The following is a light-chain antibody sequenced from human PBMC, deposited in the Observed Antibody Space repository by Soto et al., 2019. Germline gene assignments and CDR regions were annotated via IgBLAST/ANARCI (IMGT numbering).Light chain of an antibody. V-gene: IGLV4-69*01. CDR2: INYDGTH. CDR1: SGYSTYA. Sequence: QAVVTQSPSASASLGASVKLTCTLSSGYSTYAIAWQQQQSEKGPRFLMKINYDGTHSKGDGFFDRFSGSSSGAERHLTISSLQSGDEADYYCQSLGTGIQVFGGGTKVTVL. J-gene: IGLJ3*02. CDR3: QSLGTGIQV.